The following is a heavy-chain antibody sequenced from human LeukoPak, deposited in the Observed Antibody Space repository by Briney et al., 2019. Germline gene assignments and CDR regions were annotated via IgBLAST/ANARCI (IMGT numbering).Heavy chain of an antibody. D-gene: IGHD2-21*01. Sequence: PGGSLRLSCAASGFTFSSYSMNWVRQAPGKGLEWVSGINWNGGSTGYADSVKGRFTISRDNAKNSLYLQMNSLRAEDTALYYCARVTRDLAYYYYYYMDVWGKGTTVTVSS. CDR3: ARVTRDLAYYYYYYMDV. J-gene: IGHJ6*03. CDR1: GFTFSSYS. V-gene: IGHV3-20*04. CDR2: INWNGGST.